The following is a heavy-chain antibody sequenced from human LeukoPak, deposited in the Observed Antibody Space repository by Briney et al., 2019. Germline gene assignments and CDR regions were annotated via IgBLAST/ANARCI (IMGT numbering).Heavy chain of an antibody. V-gene: IGHV3-23*01. CDR2: IRVGGEL. CDR3: AKGTGDTGYYFDY. J-gene: IGHJ4*02. Sequence: GGSLRLSCAASGFTFSSYGMHWVRQAPGKGLEWVSGIRVGGELYYADSVKGRFTISRDNSENTLFLQMSGLRAEDTAVYHCAKGTGDTGYYFDYWGQGTLVTVSS. D-gene: IGHD7-27*01. CDR1: GFTFSSYG.